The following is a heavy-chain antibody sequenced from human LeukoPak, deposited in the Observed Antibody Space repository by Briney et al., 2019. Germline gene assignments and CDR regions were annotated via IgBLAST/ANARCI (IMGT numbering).Heavy chain of an antibody. CDR1: GFTFSSYS. CDR2: ISSSSSYI. Sequence: GGSLRLSCAASGFTFSSYSMNWVRQAPGKGLEWVSSISSSSSYIYYADSVKGRFTISRDNAKNSLYLQMNSLRAEDTAVYYCARKKDSSGWYGVGYWGQGTLVTVSS. CDR3: ARKKDSSGWYGVGY. D-gene: IGHD6-19*01. V-gene: IGHV3-21*01. J-gene: IGHJ4*02.